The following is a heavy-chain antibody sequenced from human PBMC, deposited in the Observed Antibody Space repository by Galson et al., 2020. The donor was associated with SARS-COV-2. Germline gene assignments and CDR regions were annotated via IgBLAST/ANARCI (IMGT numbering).Heavy chain of an antibody. V-gene: IGHV3-48*04. CDR1: GFSFTTYT. D-gene: IGHD3-9*01. Sequence: GGSLRLSCEASGFSFTTYTVNWVRQAPGKGLEWISCVISSPRLIYYADSVKGRFTISRDNAKNSLFLHMNSLRAEDTAVYYCASSYGILDGYPNDAFDVWGQGTLVTVSS. J-gene: IGHJ3*01. CDR3: ASSYGILDGYPNDAFDV. CDR2: VISSPRLI.